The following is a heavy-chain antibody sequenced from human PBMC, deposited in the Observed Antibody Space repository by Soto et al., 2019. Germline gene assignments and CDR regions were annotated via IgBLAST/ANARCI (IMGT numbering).Heavy chain of an antibody. J-gene: IGHJ6*02. CDR3: STGGPATYSYGSRRGDV. CDR2: IRSKADSGST. V-gene: IGHV3-15*07. Sequence: EVQLVESGGGLVKPGGSLRLSCAASGFTFSNSWMNWVRQAPGKGLEWVGRIRSKADSGSTEYAAHVKGSITISRDDYKNTLYLHMNSVKTEDAAVYSCSTGGPATYSYGSRRGDVWGQGTPVTVSS. D-gene: IGHD3-10*01. CDR1: GFTFSNSW.